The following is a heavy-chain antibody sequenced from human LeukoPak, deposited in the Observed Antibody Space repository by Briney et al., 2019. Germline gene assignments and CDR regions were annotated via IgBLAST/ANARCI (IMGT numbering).Heavy chain of an antibody. V-gene: IGHV4-61*02. CDR1: GGSITSGSYF. J-gene: IGHJ4*02. CDR3: ARGLSNAWEVQAY. D-gene: IGHD1-26*01. CDR2: MQTNGNT. Sequence: SQTLSLTCTVSGGSITSGSYFWTWIRQPAGKGLEWLGRMQTNGNTNYNPSLKSRVAISIDTSKNQFSLQLSSVTAADTAVYYCARGLSNAWEVQAYWGQGALVTVSS.